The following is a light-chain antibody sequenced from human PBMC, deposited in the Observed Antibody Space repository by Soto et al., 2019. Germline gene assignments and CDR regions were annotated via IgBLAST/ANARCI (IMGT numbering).Light chain of an antibody. CDR3: SSFTTSNSYV. CDR1: SSDVGTYNR. Sequence: QSALTQPPSLSGSPGQSVTISCTGTSSDVGTYNRVSWYQQPPGTAPKLIISEVSNRPSGVPDRFSGSKSGNTASLTISGLQAGDEADYYCSSFTTSNSYVFGTGTKVTV. CDR2: EVS. J-gene: IGLJ1*01. V-gene: IGLV2-18*02.